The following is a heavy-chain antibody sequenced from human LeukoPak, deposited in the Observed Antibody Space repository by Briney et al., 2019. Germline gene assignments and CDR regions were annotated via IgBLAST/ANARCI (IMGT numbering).Heavy chain of an antibody. CDR1: GYTFTSYY. V-gene: IGHV1-46*01. CDR3: AEDRVGGVADY. D-gene: IGHD1-26*01. J-gene: IGHJ4*02. CDR2: INPSGGST. Sequence: ASVRVSCKASGYTFTSYYMHWVRQAPGQGLEWMGIINPSGGSTSYAQKVQGRVTMTRDTSTSTVYMELSSLRSEDTAVYYCAEDRVGGVADYWGQGTLVTVSS.